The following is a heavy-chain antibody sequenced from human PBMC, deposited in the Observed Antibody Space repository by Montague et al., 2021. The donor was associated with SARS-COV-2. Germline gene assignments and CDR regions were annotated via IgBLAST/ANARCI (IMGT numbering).Heavy chain of an antibody. CDR2: IDWXDDK. D-gene: IGHD6-19*01. J-gene: IGHJ4*02. CDR3: AREYSSGVYFDY. Sequence: PALVKPTQTLTLTCTFSGFSLGTSGMCVSWIRQPPGKALEWLARIDWXDDKYYSTSLKTRLTISKDTSKNQVVLTMTNMDPVDTATYYCAREYSSGVYFDYWGQGTLVTVSS. V-gene: IGHV2-70*11. CDR1: GFSLGTSGMC.